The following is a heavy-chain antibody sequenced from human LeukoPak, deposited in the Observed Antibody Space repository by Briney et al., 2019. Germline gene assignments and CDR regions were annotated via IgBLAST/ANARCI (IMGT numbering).Heavy chain of an antibody. V-gene: IGHV1-46*01. CDR3: AKDRDPQLLYGDAFDI. J-gene: IGHJ3*02. D-gene: IGHD2-2*02. CDR2: INPSGGST. Sequence: GASVKVSCKASGYTFTSYYMHWVRQAPGQGLEWMGIINPSGGSTSYAQKFQGRVTMTRDTSTSTVYMELSSLRSEDTAVYYCAKDRDPQLLYGDAFDIWGQGTMVTVSS. CDR1: GYTFTSYY.